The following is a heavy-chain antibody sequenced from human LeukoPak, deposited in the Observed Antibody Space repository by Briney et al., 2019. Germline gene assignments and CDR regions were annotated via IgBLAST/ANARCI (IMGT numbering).Heavy chain of an antibody. D-gene: IGHD3-22*01. Sequence: ASVKVSCKVSGYTLTELSMHWVRQAPGKGLEWMGGFDPEDGETIYTQKFQGRVTMTEDTSTDTAYMELSSLRSEDTAVYYCATPYYYDSSGYLSAFDIWGQGTMVTVSS. CDR3: ATPYYYDSSGYLSAFDI. V-gene: IGHV1-24*01. CDR1: GYTLTELS. CDR2: FDPEDGET. J-gene: IGHJ3*02.